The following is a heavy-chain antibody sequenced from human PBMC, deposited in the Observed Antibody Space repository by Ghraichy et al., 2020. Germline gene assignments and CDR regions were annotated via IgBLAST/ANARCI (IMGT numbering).Heavy chain of an antibody. CDR3: ARAYYDFWSGYCLDY. CDR1: GGSFSGYY. V-gene: IGHV4-34*01. Sequence: SETLSLTCAVYGGSFSGYYWSWIRQPPGKGLEWIGEINHSGSTNYNPSLKSRVTISVDTSKNQFSLKLSSVTAADTAVYYCARAYYDFWSGYCLDYWGQGTLVPVSS. D-gene: IGHD3-3*01. J-gene: IGHJ4*02. CDR2: INHSGST.